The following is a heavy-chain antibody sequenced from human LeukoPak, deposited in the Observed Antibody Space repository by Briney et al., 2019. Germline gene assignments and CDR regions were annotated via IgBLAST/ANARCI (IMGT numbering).Heavy chain of an antibody. CDR3: ARGTPTYYYDSSGSYVRDWFDP. CDR2: IHTSGST. Sequence: SETLSLTCTVSGGSISSYYWSWIRQPAGKGLEWIGRIHTSGSTNYNPSLKSRVTMSVDTSKNQFSLKLSSVTAADTAVYYCARGTPTYYYDSSGSYVRDWFDPWGQGTLVTVSS. D-gene: IGHD3-22*01. CDR1: GGSISSYY. J-gene: IGHJ5*02. V-gene: IGHV4-4*07.